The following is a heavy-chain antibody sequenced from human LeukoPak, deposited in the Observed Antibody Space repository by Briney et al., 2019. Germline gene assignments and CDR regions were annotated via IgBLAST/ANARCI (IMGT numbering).Heavy chain of an antibody. CDR2: IYHGGST. D-gene: IGHD3-10*01. V-gene: IGHV4-4*02. J-gene: IGHJ4*02. Sequence: SETLSLTCAVSGGPISNNNWWSWVRQPPGMGLEWIGEIYHGGSTNYNPSLKSRVTMSVDRSKNQFSLKLSSVTAADTAVYYCARGEERGSGTVHFDYWGQGTLVTVSS. CDR3: ARGEERGSGTVHFDY. CDR1: GGPISNNNW.